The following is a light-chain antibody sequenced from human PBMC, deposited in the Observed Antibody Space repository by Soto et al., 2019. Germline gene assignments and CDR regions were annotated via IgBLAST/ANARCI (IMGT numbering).Light chain of an antibody. V-gene: IGLV2-14*03. J-gene: IGLJ1*01. CDR1: SSDVGNYNY. CDR3: SSYTSSDTYV. Sequence: QSALTQPASVPGSPGQSITISCTGTSSDVGNYNYVSWHQHHPGKAPKLMINDVSNRPSGVSSRFSGSKSGNTASLTISGLQAEDETDYYCSSYTSSDTYVFGTGTKVTVL. CDR2: DVS.